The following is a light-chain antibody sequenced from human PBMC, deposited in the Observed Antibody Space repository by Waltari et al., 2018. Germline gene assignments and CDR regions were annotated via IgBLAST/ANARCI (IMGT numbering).Light chain of an antibody. Sequence: DIQMTQSPSSLSPSLGARVTITCRASQTIFMFLNWYQQRPGKAPNLLIYGASNLLSGVPSRFSGSGSGTDFTLTISSLQPEDVATYYCQESFTSPRTFGPGTKVEI. V-gene: IGKV1-39*01. CDR3: QESFTSPRT. CDR2: GAS. CDR1: QTIFMF. J-gene: IGKJ1*01.